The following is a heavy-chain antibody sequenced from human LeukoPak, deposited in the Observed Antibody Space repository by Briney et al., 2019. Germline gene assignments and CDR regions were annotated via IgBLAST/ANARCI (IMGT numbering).Heavy chain of an antibody. D-gene: IGHD5-12*01. CDR1: GDSINSHH. J-gene: IGHJ5*02. CDR2: MYYSGST. CDR3: ARYTYDYYFDP. V-gene: IGHV4-59*11. Sequence: KSSETLSLTCTVSGDSINSHHWNWIRQPPGKGLEWIGYMYYSGSTKYNPSLKSRVAISIDTSKNQFSLKLSSVTAADTAVYYCARYTYDYYFDPWGQGTLVTVSS.